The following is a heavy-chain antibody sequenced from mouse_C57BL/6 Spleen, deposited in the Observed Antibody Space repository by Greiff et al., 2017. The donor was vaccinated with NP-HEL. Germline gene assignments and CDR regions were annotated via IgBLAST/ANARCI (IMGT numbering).Heavy chain of an antibody. J-gene: IGHJ3*01. CDR3: ARRHYDYGFAY. CDR1: GYAFCSSW. CDR2: IYPGDGDT. V-gene: IGHV1-82*01. D-gene: IGHD2-4*01. Sequence: VQLQQSGPELVKPGASVKISCKASGYAFCSSWMNWVKQRPGKGLEWIGRIYPGDGDTNYNGKFKGKATLTADKSSSTAYMQLSSLTSEDSAVYFCARRHYDYGFAYWGQRTLVTVSA.